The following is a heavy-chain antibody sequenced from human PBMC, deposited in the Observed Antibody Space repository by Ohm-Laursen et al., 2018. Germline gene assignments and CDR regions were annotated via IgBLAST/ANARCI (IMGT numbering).Heavy chain of an antibody. Sequence: SDTLSLTYTVSGGSISSGGYYWSWIRQHPGKGLEWIGYIYYSGSTYYNPSLKSRVIISVDTSKNSFSLKLSSVTAADTAVYYCARGLSSGWYAYYYYGMDVWGQGTTVTVSS. D-gene: IGHD6-19*01. CDR3: ARGLSSGWYAYYYYGMDV. CDR1: GGSISSGGYY. CDR2: IYYSGST. J-gene: IGHJ6*02. V-gene: IGHV4-31*03.